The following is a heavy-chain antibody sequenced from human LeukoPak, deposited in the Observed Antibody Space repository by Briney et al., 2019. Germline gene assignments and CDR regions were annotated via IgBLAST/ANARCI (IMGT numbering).Heavy chain of an antibody. CDR3: ARGYGDYVWYFDL. CDR1: GYTFTSYA. D-gene: IGHD4-17*01. CDR2: INAGNGNT. Sequence: ASVKVSCKASGYTFTSYAMHWVRQAPGQRLEWMGWINAGNGNTKYSQKLQGRVTITRDTSASTAYMELSSLRSEDTAVYYCARGYGDYVWYFDLWGRGTLVTVSS. V-gene: IGHV1-3*01. J-gene: IGHJ2*01.